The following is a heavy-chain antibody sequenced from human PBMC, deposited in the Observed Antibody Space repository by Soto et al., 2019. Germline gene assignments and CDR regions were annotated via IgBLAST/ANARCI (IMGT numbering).Heavy chain of an antibody. CDR2: IWYDGSDK. CDR3: ARAPQGYFDY. CDR1: GFTFSNYG. Sequence: QVQLVESGGGVVQPGKSLRLSCAPSGFTFSNYGMHWVRQAPGKGLEWVAVIWYDGSDKYYADSVKGRFTISRDNSKNTLYLQMNSLRAEDTAVYYCARAPQGYFDYWGQGILVTVFS. V-gene: IGHV3-33*01. J-gene: IGHJ4*02.